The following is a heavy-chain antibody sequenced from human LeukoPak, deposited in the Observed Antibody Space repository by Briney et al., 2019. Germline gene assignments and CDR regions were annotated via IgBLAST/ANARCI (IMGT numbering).Heavy chain of an antibody. V-gene: IGHV4-59*01. CDR2: IYYSGST. CDR3: ARGDEYSSGWYAGAFDI. D-gene: IGHD6-19*01. CDR1: GGSISSYY. J-gene: IGHJ3*02. Sequence: SETLSLTYTVSGGSISSYYWSWIRQPPGKGLEWIGYIYYSGSTNYNPSLKSRVTISVDTSKNQFSLKLSSVTAADTAVYYCARGDEYSSGWYAGAFDIWGQGTMVTVSS.